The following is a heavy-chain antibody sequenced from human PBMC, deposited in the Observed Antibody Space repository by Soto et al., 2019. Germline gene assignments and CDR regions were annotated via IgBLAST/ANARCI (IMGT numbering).Heavy chain of an antibody. Sequence: QVQLVQSGAEVQKPGSSVKVSCKASGGTFSSYAISWVRQAPGQGLEWMGGIIPIFGTANYAQKFQGRVTITADESTSTAYMELSSLRSEDTAVYYCAGGKYCSSTSCYPLYYYGMDVWGQGTTVTVSS. CDR1: GGTFSSYA. V-gene: IGHV1-69*01. CDR2: IIPIFGTA. D-gene: IGHD2-2*01. CDR3: AGGKYCSSTSCYPLYYYGMDV. J-gene: IGHJ6*02.